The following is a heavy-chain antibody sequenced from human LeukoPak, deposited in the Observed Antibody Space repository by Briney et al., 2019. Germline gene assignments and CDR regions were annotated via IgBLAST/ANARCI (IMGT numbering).Heavy chain of an antibody. J-gene: IGHJ4*02. CDR2: VSYDATKT. V-gene: IGHV3-30*04. Sequence: PGGSLRLSCTASGFTFTNYAINWVRQGPGKGLEWVALVSYDATKTFYADSVKGRFTISRDNPKNTVYLQMDGLRVDDTAVYYCARDSHATGWGHFDYWGLGTLVTVSS. CDR3: ARDSHATGWGHFDY. D-gene: IGHD6-19*01. CDR1: GFTFTNYA.